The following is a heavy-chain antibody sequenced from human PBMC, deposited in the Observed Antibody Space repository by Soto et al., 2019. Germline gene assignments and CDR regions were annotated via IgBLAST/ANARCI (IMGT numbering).Heavy chain of an antibody. J-gene: IGHJ5*02. V-gene: IGHV3-21*01. CDR2: ISSSSSYI. CDR1: GFTFSSYS. D-gene: IGHD1-26*01. CDR3: ARLVIVGATTTYNGFDT. Sequence: GGSLRLSCAASGFTFSSYSMNWVRQAPGKGLEWVSSISSSSSYIYYADSVKGRVTISRDNAKNSLYLQMNSLRAEDTAVYYCARLVIVGATTTYNGFDTWGQGTLVTVS.